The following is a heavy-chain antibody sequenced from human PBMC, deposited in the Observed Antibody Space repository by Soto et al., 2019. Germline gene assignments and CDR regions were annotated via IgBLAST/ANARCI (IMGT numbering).Heavy chain of an antibody. CDR1: GFTFSNYA. CDR3: AKGDYYYYSSGYRHFGY. Sequence: EVQLLESGGGLVQPGGSLRLSCAASGFTFSNYAMSWVRQAPGKGLEWVSTLRIGGSITYYADSVKGRFTVSRDNSKNTRYRLMSGVRAEDTAVYYCAKGDYYYYSSGYRHFGYWGQGALVPVSS. D-gene: IGHD3-22*01. J-gene: IGHJ4*02. V-gene: IGHV3-23*01. CDR2: LRIGGSIT.